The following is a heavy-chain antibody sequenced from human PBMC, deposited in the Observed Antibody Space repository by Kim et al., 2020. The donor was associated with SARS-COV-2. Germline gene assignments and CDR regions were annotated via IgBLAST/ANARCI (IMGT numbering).Heavy chain of an antibody. D-gene: IGHD3-22*01. V-gene: IGHV3-73*01. J-gene: IGHJ5*02. CDR3: SRHNDDYYDSSAYP. Sequence: GGSLRLSCAASGFTFSGSAMHWVRQASGKGLEWVGRIRSKTNNYATAYAASVKGRFTISRDDSKNTAYLQMNSLKTEDTAVYYCSRHNDDYYDSSAYPWGQGTLVTVSS. CDR2: IRSKTNNYAT. CDR1: GFTFSGSA.